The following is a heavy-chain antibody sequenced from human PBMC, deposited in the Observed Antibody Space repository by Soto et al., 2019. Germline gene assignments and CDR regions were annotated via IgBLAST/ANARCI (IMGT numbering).Heavy chain of an antibody. CDR2: IRSKRYGGTP. CDR3: TRLPRHPRPAFDY. CDR1: GFTFVDYA. V-gene: IGHV3-49*04. D-gene: IGHD2-2*01. J-gene: IGHJ4*02. Sequence: GGSLRLSCAASGFTFVDYALSWVLQGPGKGLEWVGFIRSKRYGGTPEYAASVKGRFSISRDDSGNIAYLQMNSLRTEDTAVYFCTRLPRHPRPAFDYWGQGTQVTVSS.